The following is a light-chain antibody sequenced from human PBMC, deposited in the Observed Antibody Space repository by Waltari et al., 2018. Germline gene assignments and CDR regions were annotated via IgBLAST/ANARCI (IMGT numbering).Light chain of an antibody. V-gene: IGLV1-47*01. CDR1: SPNIGTNF. J-gene: IGLJ2*01. CDR2: RND. Sequence: TPGQRVTISCFGRSPNIGTNFVYWYQQLPGTAPKLLIYRNDQRPSGVPDRFSGSKSASSASLAISGLRSEDEAEYFCAAWDDSLSGVVFGGGTKLTVL. CDR3: AAWDDSLSGVV.